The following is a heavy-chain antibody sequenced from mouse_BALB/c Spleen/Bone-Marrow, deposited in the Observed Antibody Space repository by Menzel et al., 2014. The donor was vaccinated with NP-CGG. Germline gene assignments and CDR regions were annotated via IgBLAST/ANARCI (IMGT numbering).Heavy chain of an antibody. CDR1: GFTFSSFG. CDR2: INSGSSTI. J-gene: IGHJ2*01. V-gene: IGHV5-17*02. CDR3: ARRYSGSSFSYFDY. Sequence: EVKLVESGGGLVQPGGSRKLSCAASGFTFSSFGMHWVRQAPEKGLEWVAYINSGSSTIYYADTVKGRFTISRDNPKNTLFLQMTSLRSEDTAMYYCARRYSGSSFSYFDYWGQGTTLTVSS. D-gene: IGHD1-1*01.